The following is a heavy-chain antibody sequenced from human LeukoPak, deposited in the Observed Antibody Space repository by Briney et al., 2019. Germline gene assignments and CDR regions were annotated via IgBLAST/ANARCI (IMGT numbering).Heavy chain of an antibody. J-gene: IGHJ3*02. Sequence: VASVKVSCKASGYTFINYDINWVQQAPGQGLEWMGWMNPKTGNAGYAQKFQGRVSFTRNTSISTAYMELSSLRSDDTAVYYCARGAYRGLVAHDAFDIWGQGTMVTVSS. CDR1: GYTFINYD. V-gene: IGHV1-8*03. D-gene: IGHD2-15*01. CDR3: ARGAYRGLVAHDAFDI. CDR2: MNPKTGNA.